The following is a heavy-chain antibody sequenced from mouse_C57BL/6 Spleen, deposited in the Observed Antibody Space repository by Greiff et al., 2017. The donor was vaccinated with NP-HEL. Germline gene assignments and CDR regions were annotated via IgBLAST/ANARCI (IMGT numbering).Heavy chain of an antibody. J-gene: IGHJ4*01. Sequence: EVNLVESGGGLVKPGGSLKLSCAASGFTFSSYTMSWVRQTPEKRLEWVATISGGGGNTYYPDSVKGRFTLSRDNAKNTLYLQMSSLRSEDTALYYCARPVSPGYAMDYWGQGTSVTGSS. CDR3: ARPVSPGYAMDY. CDR2: ISGGGGNT. CDR1: GFTFSSYT. V-gene: IGHV5-9*01.